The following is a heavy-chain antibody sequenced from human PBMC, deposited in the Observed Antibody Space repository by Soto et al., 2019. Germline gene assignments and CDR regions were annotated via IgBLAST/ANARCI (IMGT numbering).Heavy chain of an antibody. Sequence: GSMRLSCAASGFPFSSYSMNWVRQAPGKGLEWVSSISSSSSYIYYADSVKGRFTISRDNAKNSLYLQMNSLRAEDTAVYYCARGGYSYGQYYYGMDVWGQGTTVTVSS. CDR3: ARGGYSYGQYYYGMDV. CDR2: ISSSSSYI. V-gene: IGHV3-21*01. CDR1: GFPFSSYS. J-gene: IGHJ6*02. D-gene: IGHD5-18*01.